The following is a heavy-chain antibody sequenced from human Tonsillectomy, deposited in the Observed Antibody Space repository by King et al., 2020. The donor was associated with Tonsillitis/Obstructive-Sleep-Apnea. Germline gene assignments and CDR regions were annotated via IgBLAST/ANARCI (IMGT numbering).Heavy chain of an antibody. J-gene: IGHJ4*02. D-gene: IGHD2-2*02. CDR3: AREAVMWDIVVVPPSIGNDY. Sequence: VQLQQWGAGLLKPSETLSLTCAVYGGSFSGYYWSWIRQPPGKGLEWIGEINHSGSTNYNPSLKSRVTISADTSKNQFALRLSSVTAADKAVYYCAREAVMWDIVVVPPSIGNDYWGQGTLVTVSS. CDR2: INHSGST. V-gene: IGHV4-34*01. CDR1: GGSFSGYY.